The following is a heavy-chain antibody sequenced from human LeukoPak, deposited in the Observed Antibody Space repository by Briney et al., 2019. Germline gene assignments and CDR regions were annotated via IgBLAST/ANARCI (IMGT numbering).Heavy chain of an antibody. CDR1: GFTFDVYG. J-gene: IGHJ4*02. CDR2: INWNGGST. CDR3: AKATAMVTSAY. V-gene: IGHV3-20*04. Sequence: GGSLRLSRAASGFTFDVYGMSWVRQAPGKGLEWVSGINWNGGSTGYADSVKGRFTISRDNAMNSLYLQMNSLRAEDTALYYFAKATAMVTSAYWGQGTLVTVSS. D-gene: IGHD5-18*01.